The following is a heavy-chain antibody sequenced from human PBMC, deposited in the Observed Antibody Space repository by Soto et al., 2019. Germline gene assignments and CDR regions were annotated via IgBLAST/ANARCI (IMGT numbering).Heavy chain of an antibody. Sequence: ASVKVSCKASGYTFTSYAMHWMRQAPGQRLEWLGWINAVNGNTKYSQKFQGRVTITRDTSASTAYMDLSSLRSEDAAVYYCARGLGVYYFDYWGQGTLVTVSS. J-gene: IGHJ4*02. V-gene: IGHV1-3*01. CDR3: ARGLGVYYFDY. D-gene: IGHD1-26*01. CDR1: GYTFTSYA. CDR2: INAVNGNT.